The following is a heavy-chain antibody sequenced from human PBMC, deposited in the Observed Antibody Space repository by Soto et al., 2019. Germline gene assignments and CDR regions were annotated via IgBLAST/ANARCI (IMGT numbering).Heavy chain of an antibody. CDR3: ARAQGFRVLIPAAFYGMDV. Sequence: QVQLVESGGGVVQPGRSLRLSCAASGFTFSSYAMHWVRQAPGKGLEWVAVISYDGSSKYYADSVKGRFTISRDDSENTLYVQMNSLRTEDTAMYYYARAQGFRVLIPAAFYGMDVWGQGTTVTVSS. J-gene: IGHJ6*02. CDR1: GFTFSSYA. CDR2: ISYDGSSK. D-gene: IGHD2-2*01. V-gene: IGHV3-30-3*01.